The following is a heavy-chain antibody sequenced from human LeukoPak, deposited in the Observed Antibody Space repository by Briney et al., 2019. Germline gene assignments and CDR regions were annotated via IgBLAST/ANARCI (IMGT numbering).Heavy chain of an antibody. CDR3: ARGKYYYGSGSPDYYYYMDV. V-gene: IGHV1-2*02. CDR1: GYTFTDYY. Sequence: ASVKFSCKASGYTFTDYYMHWVRQAPGQGLEWMGWLNPNSGGTNYAQKFQGRVTMTRDTSISTAYMELSRLRSDDTAVYYCARGKYYYGSGSPDYYYYMDVWGKGTTVTISS. D-gene: IGHD3-10*01. CDR2: LNPNSGGT. J-gene: IGHJ6*03.